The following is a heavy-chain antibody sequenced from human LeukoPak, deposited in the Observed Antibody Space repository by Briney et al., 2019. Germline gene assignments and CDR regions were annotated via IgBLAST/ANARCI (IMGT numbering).Heavy chain of an antibody. V-gene: IGHV3-49*03. J-gene: IGHJ6*02. D-gene: IGHD2-15*01. CDR2: IRIKAYGGTT. Sequence: GGALRLSCTASGFTFGDYAMCWFRQAPGRGVEWVGFIRIKAYGGTTEYAASVKGRFTISRDDSKNTLYLQKNSLKTEDTAVYYCTTLPTYYYYGMDVWGQGTTVTVSS. CDR1: GFTFGDYA. CDR3: TTLPTYYYYGMDV.